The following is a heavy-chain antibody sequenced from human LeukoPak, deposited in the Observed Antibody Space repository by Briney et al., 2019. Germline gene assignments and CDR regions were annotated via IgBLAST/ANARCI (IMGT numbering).Heavy chain of an antibody. J-gene: IGHJ4*02. CDR2: ISRSGTYI. Sequence: GGSLRLSCPASGFSLSSYSINWVRPAPGKGREWVSSISRSGTYIYYANSGRGRFTSSRDNAKNSLYLQRNSRRAEGMAVYDCGRIPPVPAVTTWGQGTRVTVSS. CDR1: GFSLSSYS. D-gene: IGHD4-17*01. CDR3: GRIPPVPAVTT. V-gene: IGHV3-21*01.